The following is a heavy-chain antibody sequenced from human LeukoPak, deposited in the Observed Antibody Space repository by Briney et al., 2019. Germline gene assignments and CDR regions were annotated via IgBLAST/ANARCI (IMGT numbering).Heavy chain of an antibody. D-gene: IGHD6-13*01. Sequence: PGGSLRLSCAASGFTFSSYAMSWVRQAPGKGLEWVSAISGSGGSTYYADSVKGRFTISRDNSKNTLYLQMNSLRAEDTAVYYCAKDSSYSSSWYRSHYFDYWGQGTLVTVSS. J-gene: IGHJ4*02. CDR2: ISGSGGST. CDR1: GFTFSSYA. CDR3: AKDSSYSSSWYRSHYFDY. V-gene: IGHV3-23*01.